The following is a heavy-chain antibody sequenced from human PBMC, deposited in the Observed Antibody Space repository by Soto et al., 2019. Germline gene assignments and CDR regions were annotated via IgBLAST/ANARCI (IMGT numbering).Heavy chain of an antibody. J-gene: IGHJ6*03. CDR2: INHSGST. CDR1: GGSFSGYY. CDR3: ARGGGSSRAYYYYYMDV. Sequence: PSETLSLTCAVYGGSFSGYYWSWIRQPPGKGLEWIGEINHSGSTNYNPSLKSRVTISVDTSKNQFSLKLSSVTAADTAVYYCARGGGSSRAYYYYYMDVWGKGTTVTVSS. V-gene: IGHV4-34*01. D-gene: IGHD6-6*01.